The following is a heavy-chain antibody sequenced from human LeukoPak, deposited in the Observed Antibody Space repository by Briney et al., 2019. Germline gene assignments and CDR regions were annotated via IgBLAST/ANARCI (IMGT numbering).Heavy chain of an antibody. CDR2: VSDDGVAT. CDR3: AKTRMWNLRLDS. D-gene: IGHD1-1*01. V-gene: IGHV3-23*01. J-gene: IGHJ4*02. CDR1: GFTFSNNA. Sequence: GGSLRLSCAAPGFTFSNNAMTWVRQAPGKGLEWVSTVSDDGVATYYADSVKGRFAISRDNSKDTVYLQMGSLRVEDTAVYYCAKTRMWNLRLDSWGQGTLVAVSS.